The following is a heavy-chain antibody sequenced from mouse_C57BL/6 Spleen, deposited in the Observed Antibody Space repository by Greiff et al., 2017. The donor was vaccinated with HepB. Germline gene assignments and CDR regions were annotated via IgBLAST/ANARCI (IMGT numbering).Heavy chain of an antibody. CDR1: GFSLTSYG. V-gene: IGHV2-6-1*01. CDR2: IWSDGST. Sequence: VKLVESGPGLVAPSQSLSITCTVSGFSLTSYGVHWVRQPPGKGLEWLVVIWSDGSTTYNSALKSRLSISKDNSKSHVFLKMNSLQTDDTAMYYCARHRTRGLAYAMDYWGQGTSVTVAS. CDR3: ARHRTRGLAYAMDY. J-gene: IGHJ4*01. D-gene: IGHD2-13*01.